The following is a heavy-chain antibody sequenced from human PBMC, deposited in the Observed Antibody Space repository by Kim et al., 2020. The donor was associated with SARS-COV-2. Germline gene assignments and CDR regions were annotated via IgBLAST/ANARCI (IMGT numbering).Heavy chain of an antibody. D-gene: IGHD2-15*01. Sequence: DSVKGRLTSSRDNAKNSLYLQMNSLRAEDTAVYYCAREVVVAATEAWFDPWGQGTLVTVSS. J-gene: IGHJ5*02. V-gene: IGHV3-11*01. CDR3: AREVVVAATEAWFDP.